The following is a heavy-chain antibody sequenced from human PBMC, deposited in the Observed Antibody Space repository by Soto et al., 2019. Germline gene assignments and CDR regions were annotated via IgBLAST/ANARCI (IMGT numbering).Heavy chain of an antibody. CDR3: AKDRLPYSSSWYYFDY. CDR1: GFTFSSYA. CDR2: ISGSGGST. D-gene: IGHD6-13*01. Sequence: GGSLRLSCAASGFTFSSYAMSWVRQAPGKGLEWVSAISGSGGSTYYADSVKGRFTISRDNSKNTLYLQMNSLRAEDTAVYYCAKDRLPYSSSWYYFDYWGQGTLVTVSS. V-gene: IGHV3-23*01. J-gene: IGHJ4*02.